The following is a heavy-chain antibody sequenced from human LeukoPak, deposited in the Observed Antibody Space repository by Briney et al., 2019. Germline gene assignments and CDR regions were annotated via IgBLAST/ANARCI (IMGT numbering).Heavy chain of an antibody. CDR3: ARDFPPDDH. V-gene: IGHV4-30-4*01. D-gene: IGHD2/OR15-2a*01. J-gene: IGHJ4*02. Sequence: SQTLSLTCTVSGASIGNGDSISSGDYYWTWIRQPPGKALEWIGYVYYSGRAYYNPSLKSRLTISLDSSKNQLSLRLTSVTAADTAVYYCARDFPPDDHWGQGTLVTVSS. CDR2: VYYSGRA. CDR1: GASIGNGDSISSGDYY.